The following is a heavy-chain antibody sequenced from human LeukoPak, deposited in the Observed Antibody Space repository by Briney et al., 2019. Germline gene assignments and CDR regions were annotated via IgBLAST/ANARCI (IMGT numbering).Heavy chain of an antibody. Sequence: GGSLRLSCAASGFTFSSYAMSWVRQAPGKGLEWVSAISGSGGSTYYADSVKGRFTISRDNSKNTLYLQMNSLRAEDTAVYYCASGGNSGWETEPLDYWGQGTLVTVSS. J-gene: IGHJ4*02. V-gene: IGHV3-23*01. CDR3: ASGGNSGWETEPLDY. CDR2: ISGSGGST. CDR1: GFTFSSYA. D-gene: IGHD6-19*01.